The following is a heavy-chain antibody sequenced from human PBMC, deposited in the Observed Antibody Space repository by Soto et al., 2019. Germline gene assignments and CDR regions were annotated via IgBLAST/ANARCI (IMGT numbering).Heavy chain of an antibody. D-gene: IGHD6-13*01. CDR3: ARYTYTSRYSYYGMDV. J-gene: IGHJ6*02. Sequence: ASVKVSCKASGYTFTNYYVHWVRLAPGQGLEWVGIVNPSGGSTSYAQKFQGRVTMTRDTSTSTVYMELRSLTSEDTAVYYCARYTYTSRYSYYGMDVWGHGTTVTVSS. CDR2: VNPSGGST. V-gene: IGHV1-46*03. CDR1: GYTFTNYY.